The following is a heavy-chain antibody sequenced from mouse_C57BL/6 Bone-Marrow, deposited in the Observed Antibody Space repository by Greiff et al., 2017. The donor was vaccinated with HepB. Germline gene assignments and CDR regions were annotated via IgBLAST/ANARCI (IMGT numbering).Heavy chain of an antibody. CDR3: VITTVVADY. V-gene: IGHV1-69*01. J-gene: IGHJ2*01. Sequence: VKLQQPGAELVMPGASVKLSCKASGYTFTSYWMHWVKQRPGQGLEWIGEIDPSDSYTNYNQKFKGKSTLTVDKSSSTAYMQLSSLTSEDSAVYYCVITTVVADYWGQGTTLTVSS. CDR2: IDPSDSYT. D-gene: IGHD1-1*01. CDR1: GYTFTSYW.